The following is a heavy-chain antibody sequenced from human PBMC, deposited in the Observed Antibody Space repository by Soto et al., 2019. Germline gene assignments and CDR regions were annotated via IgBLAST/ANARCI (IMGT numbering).Heavy chain of an antibody. V-gene: IGHV3-23*01. CDR3: AKGVVTTMTTVDY. Sequence: GGSLRLSCAASGFTFSAYAMSWIRQAPGKGLEWVSGVVGNGGSTYYADSVKGRFTISRDNSKDMLYLQMNSLRAEDTAIYYCAKGVVTTMTTVDYWGQGALVTVYS. J-gene: IGHJ4*02. CDR1: GFTFSAYA. D-gene: IGHD4-17*01. CDR2: VVGNGGST.